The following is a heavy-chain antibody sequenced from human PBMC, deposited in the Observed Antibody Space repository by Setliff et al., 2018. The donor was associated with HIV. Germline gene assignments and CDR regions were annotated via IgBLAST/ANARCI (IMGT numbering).Heavy chain of an antibody. D-gene: IGHD2-21*02. CDR1: GDSIDRSNFF. Sequence: SETLSLTCTVSGDSIDRSNFFWTWIRQHPGKGLEWIGYIYYSGSATYNPSLKSQASISVDTSRNEFSLKLSSVTAADMAVYFCARGGAFCGRDSCYYLDYWGQGNPVTVSS. V-gene: IGHV4-31*01. CDR3: ARGGAFCGRDSCYYLDY. CDR2: IYYSGSA. J-gene: IGHJ4*02.